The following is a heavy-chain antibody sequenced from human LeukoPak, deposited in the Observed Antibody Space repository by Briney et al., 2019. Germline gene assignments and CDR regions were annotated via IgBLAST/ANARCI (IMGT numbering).Heavy chain of an antibody. CDR3: ARDGVVPAAI. D-gene: IGHD2-2*02. CDR2: ISSSSSYI. Sequence: PGGSLRLSCAASGFTFSTFNMNWVRQAPGKGLEWVSSISSSSSYIYYADSVKGRFTVSRDNAKNSLYLQMNSLRAEDTAAYYCARDGVVPAAIWGQGTLVTVSS. CDR1: GFTFSTFN. V-gene: IGHV3-21*01. J-gene: IGHJ4*02.